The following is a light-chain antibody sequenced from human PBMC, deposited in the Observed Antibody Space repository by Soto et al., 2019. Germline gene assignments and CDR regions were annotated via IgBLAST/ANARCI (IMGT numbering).Light chain of an antibody. CDR2: AAF. Sequence: DVQMTQSPSSLSASVGDRVTITCRASQDINCYLAWYQQKPGNAPKSLIYAAFSLQTGVPSRFSGSESGTDFTLTISNLQPEDSATYYCQQYNIYPLTFGGGTKVEIK. V-gene: IGKV1D-16*01. CDR1: QDINCY. J-gene: IGKJ4*01. CDR3: QQYNIYPLT.